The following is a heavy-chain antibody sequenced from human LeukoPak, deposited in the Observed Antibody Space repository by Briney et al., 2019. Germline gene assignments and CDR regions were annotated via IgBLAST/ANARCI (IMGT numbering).Heavy chain of an antibody. CDR1: GFTFDDYA. CDR2: ISWNSGSI. Sequence: SGGSLRLSCAASGFTFDDYAMHWVRQAPGKGLEWGSGISWNSGSIGYAGSVKVAFTIARDKATNSLSLQMNSLRAEDTAVYYCARDPLLEDRDYHYYYYMDVWGIGTTVTVSS. V-gene: IGHV3-9*01. CDR3: ARDPLLEDRDYHYYYYMDV. J-gene: IGHJ6*03. D-gene: IGHD1-1*01.